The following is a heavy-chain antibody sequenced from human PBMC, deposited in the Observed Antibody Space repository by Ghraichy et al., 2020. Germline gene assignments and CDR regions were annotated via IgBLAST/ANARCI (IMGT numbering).Heavy chain of an antibody. Sequence: GGSLRLSCAASGFTFNNYAMTWVRQASEKGLEWVSVITGSGDNSNYADSVKGRFTISRDNSKNTLYLQMNSLRVEDTAVYYCAKVTVTTFDYYYYGLDVWGQGTTVTVSS. V-gene: IGHV3-23*01. CDR3: AKVTVTTFDYYYYGLDV. J-gene: IGHJ6*02. CDR2: ITGSGDNS. CDR1: GFTFNNYA. D-gene: IGHD4-17*01.